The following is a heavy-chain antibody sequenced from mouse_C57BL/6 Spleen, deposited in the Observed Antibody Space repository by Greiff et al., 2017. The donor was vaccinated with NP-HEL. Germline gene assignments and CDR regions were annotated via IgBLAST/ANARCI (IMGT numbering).Heavy chain of an antibody. CDR3: ARGLTPYWYFDV. J-gene: IGHJ1*03. D-gene: IGHD2-2*01. CDR1: GYTFTSYW. Sequence: QVQLQQPGAELVKPGASVKMSCKASGYTFTSYWITWVKQRPGQGLEWIGDIYPGSGSTNYNEKFKSKATLTVDTSSSTAYMQLRSLTSEDSAVYYCARGLTPYWYFDVWGTGTTVTVSS. CDR2: IYPGSGST. V-gene: IGHV1-55*01.